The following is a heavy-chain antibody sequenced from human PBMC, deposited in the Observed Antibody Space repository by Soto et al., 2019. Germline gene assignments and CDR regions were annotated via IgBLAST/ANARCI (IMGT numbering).Heavy chain of an antibody. D-gene: IGHD1-26*01. V-gene: IGHV4-59*01. CDR2: SYYSGST. J-gene: IGHJ4*02. Sequence: QVHLQESGPGLVKPSETLSLTCTVSGASIRNYYWSWIRQPPGKGLEWIGFSYYSGSTNYNPSLNSRVTMSVDTSKNQFSLKLTSVTAADTAVYYCARDQNGSPHFAYWGQGILVTVSS. CDR1: GASIRNYY. CDR3: ARDQNGSPHFAY.